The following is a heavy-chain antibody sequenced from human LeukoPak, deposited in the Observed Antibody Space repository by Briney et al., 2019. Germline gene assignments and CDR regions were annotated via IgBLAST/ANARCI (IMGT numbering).Heavy chain of an antibody. CDR3: GRVIAGAIDY. CDR2: INLDGSDT. D-gene: IGHD6-13*01. CDR1: GFTFGGYS. V-gene: IGHV3-7*01. Sequence: GGSLRLSCAASGFTFGGYSMTWVRQAPGKGLEWVANINLDGSDTFYVGFVKGRFTISRDNADNSLYLRMNSLRAEDTAVYYCGRVIAGAIDYCGQGTLVTVSS. J-gene: IGHJ4*02.